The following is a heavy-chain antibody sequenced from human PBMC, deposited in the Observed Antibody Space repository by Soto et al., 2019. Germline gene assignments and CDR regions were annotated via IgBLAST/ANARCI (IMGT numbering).Heavy chain of an antibody. CDR3: AKDRGITIFGVVIPPYYYYGMDV. J-gene: IGHJ6*02. D-gene: IGHD3-3*01. Sequence: PGGSLRLSCAASGFTFSSYGMHWVRQAPGKGLEWVAVISYDGSNKYYADSVKGRFTISRDNSKNTLYLQMNSLRAEDTAVYYCAKDRGITIFGVVIPPYYYYGMDVWGQGTTVTVSS. CDR2: ISYDGSNK. CDR1: GFTFSSYG. V-gene: IGHV3-30*18.